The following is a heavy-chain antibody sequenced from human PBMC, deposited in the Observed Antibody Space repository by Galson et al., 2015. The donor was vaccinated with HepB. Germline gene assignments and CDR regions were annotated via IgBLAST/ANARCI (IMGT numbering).Heavy chain of an antibody. CDR3: ARDLHNLYGAAPYGMDV. J-gene: IGHJ6*02. CDR1: GGTFSSYA. Sequence: SVKVSCKASGGTFSSYAISWVRQAPGQGLEWMGGIIPIFGTANYAQKFQGRVTITADESTSTAYMELSSLRSEDTAVYYCARDLHNLYGAAPYGMDVWGQGTTVTVSS. D-gene: IGHD4-17*01. V-gene: IGHV1-69*13. CDR2: IIPIFGTA.